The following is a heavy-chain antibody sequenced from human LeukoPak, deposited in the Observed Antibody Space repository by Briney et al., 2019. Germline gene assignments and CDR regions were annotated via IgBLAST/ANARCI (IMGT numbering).Heavy chain of an antibody. D-gene: IGHD3-22*01. CDR2: FDPEDGET. V-gene: IGHV1-24*01. CDR1: GYTLTELS. J-gene: IGHJ4*02. CDR3: ATAYYYDSSNPDFDY. Sequence: ASVKVSCKVSGYTLTELSMHWVRQAPGKGLEWMGGFDPEDGETIYAQKFQGRVTMTEDTSTDTAYMELSSLRSEDTAVYYCATAYYYDSSNPDFDYWGQGTLVTVSS.